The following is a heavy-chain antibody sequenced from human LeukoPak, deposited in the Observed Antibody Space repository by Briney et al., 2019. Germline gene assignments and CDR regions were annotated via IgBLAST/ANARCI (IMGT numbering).Heavy chain of an antibody. CDR3: ARGQRGSSSDWFDP. V-gene: IGHV3-21*01. CDR2: ISSSSRFI. J-gene: IGHJ5*02. CDR1: GFTFNSYS. Sequence: GGSLRLSCAASGFTFNSYSMNWFRQAPGRGLEWVSSISSSSRFIYYADSVKGRFTISRDNAKNSLYLRMNSLRAEDTAVYYCARGQRGSSSDWFDPWGQGTLVTVSS. D-gene: IGHD6-6*01.